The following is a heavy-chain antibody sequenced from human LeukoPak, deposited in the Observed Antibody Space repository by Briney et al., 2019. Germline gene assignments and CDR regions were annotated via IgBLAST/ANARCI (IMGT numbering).Heavy chain of an antibody. V-gene: IGHV1-46*01. Sequence: ASVKVSCKAFGYTFTSNYMHWVRQAPGQGPEWMGVISPSGGSTTYAQKFQGRVTLTRDMSTSTDYLELSSLRSEDTAVYYCARDLVERFADLLYPYYYMDVWGKGTTVTISS. CDR3: ARDLVERFADLLYPYYYMDV. J-gene: IGHJ6*03. CDR1: GYTFTSNY. CDR2: ISPSGGST. D-gene: IGHD3-10*01.